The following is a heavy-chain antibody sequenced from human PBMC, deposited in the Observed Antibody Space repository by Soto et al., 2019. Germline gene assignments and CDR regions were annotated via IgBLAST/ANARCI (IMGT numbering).Heavy chain of an antibody. V-gene: IGHV4-30-4*01. J-gene: IGHJ5*02. CDR3: ARTIHSRGTNGVWAQTDP. CDR1: GGSISSGDYY. D-gene: IGHD2-8*01. Sequence: PSETLSLTCTVSGGSISSGDYYWSWIRQPPGKGLEWIGYIYYSGSTYYNPSLKSRVTISVDTSKNQFSLKLSSVTAADTAVYYCARTIHSRGTNGVWAQTDPWGQGTLVTVSS. CDR2: IYYSGST.